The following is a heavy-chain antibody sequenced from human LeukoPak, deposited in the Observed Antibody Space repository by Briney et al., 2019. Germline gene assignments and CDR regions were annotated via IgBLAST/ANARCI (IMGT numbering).Heavy chain of an antibody. Sequence: GGSLRLSCAASGFTLSFYTMNWVRQAPGKGLEWVPFISSSSNYIYYADSVKGRFTISRDNAKNSLYLQMDSLRAEDTAVYYCARDMKAYDSSYGMDVWGQGTTVTVSS. V-gene: IGHV3-21*01. CDR3: ARDMKAYDSSYGMDV. J-gene: IGHJ6*02. CDR1: GFTLSFYT. D-gene: IGHD3-22*01. CDR2: ISSSSNYI.